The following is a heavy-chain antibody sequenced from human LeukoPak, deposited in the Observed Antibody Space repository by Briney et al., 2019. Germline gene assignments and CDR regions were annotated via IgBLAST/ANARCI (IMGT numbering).Heavy chain of an antibody. CDR3: ARLEWSGSSYFDY. CDR2: IYTSGST. J-gene: IGHJ4*02. D-gene: IGHD1-26*01. Sequence: AGTLCLTCTVSGGAFSSYGWSWFRQPPGKGLEWFWRIYTSGSTNYNPSLKRRVTISVDNSKNQFSLKLSSVTAADTVVYYCARLEWSGSSYFDYWGEGSLVTVSS. V-gene: IGHV4-4*07. CDR1: GGAFSSYG.